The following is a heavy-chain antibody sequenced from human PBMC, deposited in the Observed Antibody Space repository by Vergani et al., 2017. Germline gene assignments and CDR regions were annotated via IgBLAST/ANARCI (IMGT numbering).Heavy chain of an antibody. V-gene: IGHV4-61*02. CDR3: ARGETRTDCLDP. CDR1: GVSVSSTAFY. CDR2: IYGSGNI. J-gene: IGHJ5*02. Sequence: QVQLQESGPGLVKPSQTLSLTCSVSGVSVSSTAFYWNWIRQPAGKGLEWIGRIYGSGNINYTPSLESRVTISRDTSKNQFSLKVHSVTAADTAVYYCARGETRTDCLDPWGQGTQVIVSS. D-gene: IGHD2-21*02.